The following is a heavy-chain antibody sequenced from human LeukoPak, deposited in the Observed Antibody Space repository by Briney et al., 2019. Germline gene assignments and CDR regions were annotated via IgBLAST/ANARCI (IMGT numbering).Heavy chain of an antibody. CDR2: ISSSSSTI. CDR1: GFTFSTYS. D-gene: IGHD3-3*01. J-gene: IGHJ4*02. Sequence: PGGSLRLSCAASGFTFSTYSMNWVRQAPGKGLEWVSYISSSSSTIYYADSVKGRFTSSRDNSKNTLYLQMNSLRAEDTAVYYCAKGAYYADWGQGTLVTVSS. V-gene: IGHV3-48*01. CDR3: AKGAYYAD.